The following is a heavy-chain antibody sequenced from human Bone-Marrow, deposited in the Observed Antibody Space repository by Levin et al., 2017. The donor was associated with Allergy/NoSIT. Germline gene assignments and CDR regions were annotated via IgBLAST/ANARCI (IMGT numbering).Heavy chain of an antibody. V-gene: IGHV1-18*01. CDR3: ARAGGMYYDFWSGIDAFDI. CDR1: GYTFTSYG. D-gene: IGHD3-3*01. Sequence: ASVKVSCKASGYTFTSYGISWVRQAPGQGLEWMGWISAYNGNTNYAQKLQGRVTMTTDTSTSTAYMELRSLRSDDTAVYYCARAGGMYYDFWSGIDAFDIWGQGTMVTVSS. CDR2: ISAYNGNT. J-gene: IGHJ3*02.